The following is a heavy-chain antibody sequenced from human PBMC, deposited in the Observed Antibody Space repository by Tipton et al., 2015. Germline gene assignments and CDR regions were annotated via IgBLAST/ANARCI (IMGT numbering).Heavy chain of an antibody. CDR1: GDSISSGRYY. Sequence: TLSLTCSVSGDSISSGRYYWGWIRQSPGKGLEWIGSISHSGNTYYNPSLKSRVTMSRDTSKNQFSLKLTSVTAADTAVYYCARGLLLWFGMTDYWGQGTLVTVSS. CDR3: ARGLLLWFGMTDY. D-gene: IGHD3-10*01. J-gene: IGHJ4*02. V-gene: IGHV4-39*07. CDR2: ISHSGNT.